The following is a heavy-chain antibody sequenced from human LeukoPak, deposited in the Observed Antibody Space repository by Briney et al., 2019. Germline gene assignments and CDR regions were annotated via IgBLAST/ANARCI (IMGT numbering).Heavy chain of an antibody. CDR2: IYPGGADT. CDR3: ARRAYGKSANNWFDP. Sequence: GAPLKISCEACGYSFTSYWIGWVRAMGGKGLGWMGIIYPGGADTCYNPSFQGQVTISADKSISTAYLQWSSLKSSDTAMYYCARRAYGKSANNWFDPWGQGTLVTVSS. CDR1: GYSFTSYW. V-gene: IGHV5-51*01. D-gene: IGHD1-1*01. J-gene: IGHJ5*02.